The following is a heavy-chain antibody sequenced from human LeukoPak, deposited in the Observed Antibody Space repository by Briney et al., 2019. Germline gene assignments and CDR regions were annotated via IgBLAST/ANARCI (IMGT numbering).Heavy chain of an antibody. D-gene: IGHD3-22*01. Sequence: ASVKVSCKASGYTFTSYGTSWVRQAPGQGLEWMGWISAYNGNTNYAQKLQGRVTMTTDTSTSTAYMELRSLRSDDTAVYYCAAALYYYDSSHDAFDIWGQGTMVTVSS. CDR2: ISAYNGNT. CDR1: GYTFTSYG. J-gene: IGHJ3*02. V-gene: IGHV1-18*01. CDR3: AAALYYYDSSHDAFDI.